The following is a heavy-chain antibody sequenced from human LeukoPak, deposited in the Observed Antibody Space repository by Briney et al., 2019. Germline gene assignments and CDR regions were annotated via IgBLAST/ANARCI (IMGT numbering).Heavy chain of an antibody. CDR1: GGSISSYY. D-gene: IGHD5-18*01. CDR3: ARQGRRVQLWSRTNWFDP. V-gene: IGHV4-59*08. Sequence: SETLSLTCTVSGGSISSYYWSCIRQPPGKGLEWIGYIYYSGSTNYNPSLKSRVTISVDTSKNQFALKLSSVTAADTAVYYSARQGRRVQLWSRTNWFDPWGQGTLVTVSS. CDR2: IYYSGST. J-gene: IGHJ5*02.